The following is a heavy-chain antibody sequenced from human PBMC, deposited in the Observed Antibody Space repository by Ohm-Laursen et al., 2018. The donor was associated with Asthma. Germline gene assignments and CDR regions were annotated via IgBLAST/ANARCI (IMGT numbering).Heavy chain of an antibody. CDR2: MTPNSGNT. CDR3: ARGLDYGSGNYYFDY. Sequence: ASVKVSCKASGYTFTGYYMHWVRQAPGQGLEWMGWMTPNSGNTGYAQKFQGRVTMTRNTSISTAYMELSTLRSEDTAVYYCARGLDYGSGNYYFDYWGQGTLVTVSS. V-gene: IGHV1-8*02. J-gene: IGHJ4*02. CDR1: GYTFTGYY. D-gene: IGHD3-10*01.